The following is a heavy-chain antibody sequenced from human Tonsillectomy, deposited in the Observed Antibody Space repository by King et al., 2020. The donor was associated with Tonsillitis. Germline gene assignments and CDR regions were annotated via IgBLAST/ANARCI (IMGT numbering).Heavy chain of an antibody. CDR1: GGSFSGYY. J-gene: IGHJ6*03. CDR3: ARGRAAGSSLRYYYYYYMDV. Sequence: VQLQQWGAGLLKPSETLSLTCAVYGGSFSGYYWSWIRQPPGKGLEWIGEINHSGSTNYNPSLKSRVTISVDTSKNQFSLKLSSVTAADTAVYYCARGRAAGSSLRYYYYYYMDVWGKGTTVTVSS. CDR2: INHSGST. V-gene: IGHV4-34*01. D-gene: IGHD6-13*01.